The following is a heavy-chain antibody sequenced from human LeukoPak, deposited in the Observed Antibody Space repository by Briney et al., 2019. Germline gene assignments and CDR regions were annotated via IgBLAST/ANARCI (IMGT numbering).Heavy chain of an antibody. V-gene: IGHV3-23*01. D-gene: IGHD1-26*01. CDR3: AKPLSGNYHCFDY. CDR2: ITGSGINT. J-gene: IGHJ4*02. CDR1: GFTFSTYD. Sequence: GGSLRLSCAASGFTFSTYDMSCVRQAPGKGLEWVSAITGSGINTYYADSVKGRFTISRDNSKNTLYLQMNSLRAEDTAVYYCAKPLSGNYHCFDYWGQGTLVTVSS.